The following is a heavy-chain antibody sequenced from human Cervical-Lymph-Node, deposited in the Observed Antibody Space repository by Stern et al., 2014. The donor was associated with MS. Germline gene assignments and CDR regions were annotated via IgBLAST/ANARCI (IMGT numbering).Heavy chain of an antibody. CDR1: GFSLTTAGVG. J-gene: IGHJ6*02. CDR3: AHSTVTFDEAYGLDV. D-gene: IGHD4-17*01. V-gene: IGHV2-5*02. CDR2: IYWDDDK. Sequence: ESGPTLVKPTQTLTLTCTFSGFSLTTAGVGVHWIRQPPGKALEWLAVIYWDDDKRYSPSLKTRLTITKDTSKNQVVLTMTNMDPVDTATYYCAHSTVTFDEAYGLDVWGQGTTVTVSS.